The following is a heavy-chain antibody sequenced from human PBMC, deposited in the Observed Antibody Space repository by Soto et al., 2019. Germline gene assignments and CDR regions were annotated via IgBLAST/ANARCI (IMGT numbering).Heavy chain of an antibody. Sequence: SETLSLTCAVSGGSINRYSWSWIRQPTGKGLEWIGEINHTGSTNYNPSLKRRVTMSVDTSKNQFSLRLSSVTAADTAIYYCATRITVFGLLIPPFYPWGQGTQVTVSS. D-gene: IGHD3-3*01. CDR3: ATRITVFGLLIPPFYP. CDR2: INHTGST. J-gene: IGHJ5*02. CDR1: GGSINRYS. V-gene: IGHV4-34*01.